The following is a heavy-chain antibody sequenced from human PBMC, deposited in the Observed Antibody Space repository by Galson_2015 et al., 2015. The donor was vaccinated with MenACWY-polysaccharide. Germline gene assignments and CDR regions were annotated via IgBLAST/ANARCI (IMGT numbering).Heavy chain of an antibody. CDR2: IYYSGST. D-gene: IGHD3-10*01. J-gene: IGHJ5*02. CDR3: ARAPRGLGVGEA. CDR1: GASIGSGDDYY. V-gene: IGHV4-31*03. Sequence: TLSLTCTVSGASIGSGDDYYWTWIRQRPGKGLEWIGYIYYSGSTYYNPSLKSRVIISQDTSKNQFSLNLSSVTAADTAVYYWARAPRGLGVGEAWGQGTLVTVSS.